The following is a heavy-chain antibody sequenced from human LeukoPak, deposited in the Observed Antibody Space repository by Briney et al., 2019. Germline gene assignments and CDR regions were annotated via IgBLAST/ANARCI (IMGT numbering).Heavy chain of an antibody. Sequence: GRSLRLSCAASGFTLSSYGMHWVRQAPGKGLEWVAVIWYDGSNKYYADSVKGRFTISRDNSKNTLYLQMNSLRAEDTAVYYCARERFLEWLTNYYYCGMDVWGQGTTVTVSS. J-gene: IGHJ6*02. CDR2: IWYDGSNK. CDR3: ARERFLEWLTNYYYCGMDV. D-gene: IGHD3-3*01. V-gene: IGHV3-33*01. CDR1: GFTLSSYG.